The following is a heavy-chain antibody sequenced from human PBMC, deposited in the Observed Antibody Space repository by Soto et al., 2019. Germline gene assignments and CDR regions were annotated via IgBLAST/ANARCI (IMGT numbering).Heavy chain of an antibody. D-gene: IGHD6-6*01. V-gene: IGHV3-33*01. J-gene: IGHJ6*01. Sequence: GGSLRLSCAASGFTFSSYGMHWVRQAPGKGLERVAVIWYDGSNKYYADSVKGRFTISRDNSKNTLYLQMNSLRAEDTAVYYCARDDGSSSEYYYYYGMDVWGQGTLVTVSS. CDR1: GFTFSSYG. CDR3: ARDDGSSSEYYYYYGMDV. CDR2: IWYDGSNK.